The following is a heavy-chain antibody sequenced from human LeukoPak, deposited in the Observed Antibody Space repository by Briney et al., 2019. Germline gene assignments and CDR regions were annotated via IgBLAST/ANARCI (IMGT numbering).Heavy chain of an antibody. CDR1: GFTFSSYS. V-gene: IGHV3-48*04. J-gene: IGHJ4*02. CDR2: ISSSSSTI. D-gene: IGHD6-13*01. Sequence: GGSLGLSCAASGFTFSSYSMNWVRQAPGKGLEWVSYISSSSSTIYYADSVKGRFTISRDNAKNSLYLQMNSLRAEDTAVYYCARDREYSSSWPFDYWGQGTLVTVSS. CDR3: ARDREYSSSWPFDY.